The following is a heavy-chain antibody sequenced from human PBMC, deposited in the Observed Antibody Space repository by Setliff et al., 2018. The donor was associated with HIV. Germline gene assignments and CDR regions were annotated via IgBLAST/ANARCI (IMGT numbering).Heavy chain of an antibody. D-gene: IGHD6-13*01. V-gene: IGHV1-69*05. J-gene: IGHJ6*02. CDR1: GGTFSSYA. Sequence: SVKVSCKASGGTFSSYAISWVRQAPGQGLEWMGRIIPIFGTANYAQSVQGRVTLTTDTSTSTAYMELRSLRPDDTAVYYCAKDISASALYYYGMDVWGQGTTVTVSS. CDR2: IIPIFGTA. CDR3: AKDISASALYYYGMDV.